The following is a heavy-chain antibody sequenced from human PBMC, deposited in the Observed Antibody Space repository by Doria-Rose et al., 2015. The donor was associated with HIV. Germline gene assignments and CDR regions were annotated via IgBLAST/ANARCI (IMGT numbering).Heavy chain of an antibody. Sequence: QVTLKESGPVLVKPTETLTLTCTVSGVSLSSPGMGVSWIRQPPGKALEWLANIFSDDERSYKTSLKSGLTMSRGMSKSQVVLTVTDMNPVDTATYYCARIKSSRWYHKYYFDFWGQGTLVIVSA. V-gene: IGHV2-26*01. CDR3: ARIKSSRWYHKYYFDF. CDR2: IFSDDER. D-gene: IGHD6-13*01. J-gene: IGHJ4*02. CDR1: GVSLSSPGMG.